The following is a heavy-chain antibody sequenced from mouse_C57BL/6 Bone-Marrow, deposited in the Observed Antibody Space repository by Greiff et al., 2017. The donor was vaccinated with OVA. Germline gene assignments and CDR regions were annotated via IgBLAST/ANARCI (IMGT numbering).Heavy chain of an antibody. CDR3: ARFPPKYYGSSYDWYFDV. CDR1: GYTFTSYW. Sequence: QVQLQQPGAELVMPGASVKLSCKASGYTFTSYWMHWVKQRPGQGLEWIGEIDPSDSYTNYNQKFKGKSTLTVDKSSSTAYMQLSSLTSEDSAVYYCARFPPKYYGSSYDWYFDVWGTGTTVTVSS. V-gene: IGHV1-69*01. D-gene: IGHD1-1*01. J-gene: IGHJ1*03. CDR2: IDPSDSYT.